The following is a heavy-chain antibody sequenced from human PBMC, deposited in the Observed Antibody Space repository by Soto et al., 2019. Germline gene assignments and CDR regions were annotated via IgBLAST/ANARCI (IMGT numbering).Heavy chain of an antibody. J-gene: IGHJ2*01. Sequence: QVQLQESGPGVVKPSETLSLTCGVSGGSISTYYWSWIRQPPGKGLEWIGYIFYSGSTYYNPSLKSRVTISVDTSKNQCSLKLSSVTAADTAVYYCARVVRYSDWLFDLSGRGTLVTVSS. CDR3: ARVVRYSDWLFDL. CDR2: IFYSGST. D-gene: IGHD3-9*01. CDR1: GGSISTYY. V-gene: IGHV4-59*01.